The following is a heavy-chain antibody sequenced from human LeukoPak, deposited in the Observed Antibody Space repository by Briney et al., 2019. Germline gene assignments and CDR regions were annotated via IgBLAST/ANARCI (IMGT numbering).Heavy chain of an antibody. V-gene: IGHV4-61*05. CDR3: ATGGDHDYYDSSDYYANYFDY. Sequence: SETLSLTCTVSGGSISSSSYYWGWIRQPPGQGLEWIGYIYYSGGTNYNPSLKSRVTISVDTSKNQFSLKLTSVTAADTAVYYCATGGDHDYYDSSDYYANYFDYWGQGTLVTVSS. CDR1: GGSISSSSYY. CDR2: IYYSGGT. J-gene: IGHJ4*02. D-gene: IGHD3-22*01.